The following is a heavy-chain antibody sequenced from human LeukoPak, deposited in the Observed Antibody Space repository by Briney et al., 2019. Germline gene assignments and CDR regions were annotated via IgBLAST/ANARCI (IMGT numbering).Heavy chain of an antibody. CDR3: AKDFDGYSYGILGY. D-gene: IGHD5-18*01. CDR1: RFTFSTYG. Sequence: PGGSLRLSCAASRFTFSTYGMHWVRQAPGKGLEWVALIQSDGSNKYYSDSVKGRFTISRDNSKNTLYLQMNSLRAEDTAVYYCAKDFDGYSYGILGYWGQGTLVTVSS. V-gene: IGHV3-30*02. J-gene: IGHJ4*02. CDR2: IQSDGSNK.